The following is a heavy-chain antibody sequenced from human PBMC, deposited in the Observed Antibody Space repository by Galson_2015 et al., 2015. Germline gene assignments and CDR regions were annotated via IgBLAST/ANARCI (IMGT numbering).Heavy chain of an antibody. J-gene: IGHJ6*03. D-gene: IGHD3-3*01. V-gene: IGHV3-21*01. CDR3: ARDLFWSGYYPDPYYMDV. Sequence: SLRLSCAASGFTFSSYSMNWVRQAPGKGLEWVSSISSSSSYIYYADSVKGRFTISRDNAKNSLYLQMNSLRAEDTAVYYCARDLFWSGYYPDPYYMDVWGKGTTVTVSS. CDR2: ISSSSSYI. CDR1: GFTFSSYS.